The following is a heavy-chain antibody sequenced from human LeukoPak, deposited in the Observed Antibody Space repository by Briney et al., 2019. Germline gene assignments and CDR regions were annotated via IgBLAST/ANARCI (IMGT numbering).Heavy chain of an antibody. CDR1: GFTFNTYA. CDR3: ATSLRGYRQGFDY. J-gene: IGHJ4*02. D-gene: IGHD5-18*01. V-gene: IGHV3-30-3*01. CDR2: ISYDGSNK. Sequence: GGSLRLSCAASGFTFNTYAMNWVRQAPGKGLEWVAAISYDGSNKYYADSLKGRFTISRDNAKNSLYLQMNSLTAENTAVYYCATSLRGYRQGFDYWGLGTLVTVSS.